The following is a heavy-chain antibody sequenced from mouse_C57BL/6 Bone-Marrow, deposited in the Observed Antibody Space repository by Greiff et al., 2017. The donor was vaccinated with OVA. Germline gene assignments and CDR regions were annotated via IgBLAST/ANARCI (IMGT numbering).Heavy chain of an antibody. V-gene: IGHV1-55*01. CDR3: ARESYYYGSSHYFDY. Sequence: QVQLQQPGAELVKPGASVKMSCKASGYTFTSYWITWVKQRPGQGLEWIGDIYPGSGSNNYNEKFKSKATLTVDTSSSTAYMQLSSLTSEDAAVYYCARESYYYGSSHYFDYWGQGTTLTVSS. CDR2: IYPGSGSN. J-gene: IGHJ2*01. D-gene: IGHD1-1*01. CDR1: GYTFTSYW.